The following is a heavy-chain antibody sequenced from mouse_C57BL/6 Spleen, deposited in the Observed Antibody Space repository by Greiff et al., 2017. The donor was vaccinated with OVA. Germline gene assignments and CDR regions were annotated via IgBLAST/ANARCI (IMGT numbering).Heavy chain of an antibody. J-gene: IGHJ2*01. CDR3: ATYGNYVSYFDD. CDR1: GYTFTDYY. V-gene: IGHV1-26*01. CDR2: INPNNGGT. D-gene: IGHD2-1*01. Sequence: EVQLQQSGPELVKPGASVKISCKASGYTFTDYYMNWVKQSHGKSLEWIGDINPNNGGTSYNQKFKGKATLTVDKSSSTAYMELRSLTSEDSAVYYCATYGNYVSYFDDWGQGTTLTVSS.